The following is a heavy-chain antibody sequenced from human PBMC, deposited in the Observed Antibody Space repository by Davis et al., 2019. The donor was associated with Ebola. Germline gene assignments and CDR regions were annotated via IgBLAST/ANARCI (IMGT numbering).Heavy chain of an antibody. CDR1: GFTFSNYA. CDR3: AKLEYQLLSDFDY. Sequence: GGSLRLSCAASGFTFSNYAMSWVRQAPGKGLEWVSAISGSGGSTYYADSVKGRFTISRDNSKNKLYLQINSLRAEDTAVYYCAKLEYQLLSDFDYWGQGTLVTVSS. CDR2: ISGSGGST. V-gene: IGHV3-23*01. D-gene: IGHD2-2*01. J-gene: IGHJ4*02.